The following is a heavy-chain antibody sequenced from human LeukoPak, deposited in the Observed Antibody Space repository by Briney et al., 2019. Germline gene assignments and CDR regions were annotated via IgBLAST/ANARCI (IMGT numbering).Heavy chain of an antibody. CDR2: IKSDGST. Sequence: GGSLRLSCAASGFTFSSYWMHWVRQAPGKGLVWVSRIKSDGSTNYADSVKGRFTISRDNAKNTVSLQMNSLKAEDTGVYYCARAPSEIGGYYPEYFRHWGQGTLVTVSS. J-gene: IGHJ1*01. CDR3: ARAPSEIGGYYPEYFRH. V-gene: IGHV3-74*01. CDR1: GFTFSSYW. D-gene: IGHD3-22*01.